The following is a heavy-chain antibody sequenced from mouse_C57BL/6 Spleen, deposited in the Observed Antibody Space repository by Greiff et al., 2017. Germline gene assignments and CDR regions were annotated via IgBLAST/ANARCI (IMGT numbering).Heavy chain of an antibody. V-gene: IGHV5-6*01. CDR3: ARKRGDRYFDY. CDR1: GFTFSSYG. J-gene: IGHJ2*01. D-gene: IGHD2-14*01. Sequence: EVQVVESGGDLVKPGGSLKLSCAASGFTFSSYGMSWVRQTPDKRLEWVATISSGGSYTYYPDSVKGRFTISRDNAKNTLYLQMSSLKSEDTAMYYCARKRGDRYFDYWGQGTTLTVSS. CDR2: ISSGGSYT.